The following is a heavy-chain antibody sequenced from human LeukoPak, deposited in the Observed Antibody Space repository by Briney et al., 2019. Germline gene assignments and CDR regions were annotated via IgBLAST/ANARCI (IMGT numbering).Heavy chain of an antibody. CDR3: ARGRPIFGPYMDV. J-gene: IGHJ6*03. D-gene: IGHD3-3*01. CDR2: INHSGST. CDR1: GGSFSGYY. Sequence: PSETLSLTCAVYGGSFSGYYWSWIRQPPGKGLEWIGEINHSGSTNYNPSLKSRVTISVDTSKNQFSLKLSSVTAADTAVYYCARGRPIFGPYMDVWGKGTTVTVSS. V-gene: IGHV4-34*01.